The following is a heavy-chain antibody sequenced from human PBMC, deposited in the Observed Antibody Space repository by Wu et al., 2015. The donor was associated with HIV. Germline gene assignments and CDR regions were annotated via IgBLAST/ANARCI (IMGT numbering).Heavy chain of an antibody. CDR3: ASTRFLEWSNRPYYYYYYMDV. D-gene: IGHD3-3*01. Sequence: QVQLVQSGAEVKKPGSSVKVSCKASGDGFTSYAVSWVRQAPGQGLEWMGGIIPIFGTANYAQKFQDRVTITADESTSSAYMELSSLRSEDTAVYYCASTRFLEWSNRPYYYYYYMDVWGKGTTVTVSS. CDR2: IIPIFGTA. J-gene: IGHJ6*03. V-gene: IGHV1-69*12. CDR1: GDGFTSYA.